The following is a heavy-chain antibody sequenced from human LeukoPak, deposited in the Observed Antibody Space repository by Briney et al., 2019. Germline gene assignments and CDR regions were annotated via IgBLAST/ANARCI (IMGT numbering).Heavy chain of an antibody. Sequence: SETLSLTCAVYGGPFSGYYWSWIRQPPGKGLEWIGEINHSGSTNYNPSLKSRVTISVDTSKNQFSLKLSSVTAADTAVYYCARDSGHQKSWFDPWGQGTLVTVSS. V-gene: IGHV4-34*01. CDR2: INHSGST. J-gene: IGHJ5*02. D-gene: IGHD6-25*01. CDR1: GGPFSGYY. CDR3: ARDSGHQKSWFDP.